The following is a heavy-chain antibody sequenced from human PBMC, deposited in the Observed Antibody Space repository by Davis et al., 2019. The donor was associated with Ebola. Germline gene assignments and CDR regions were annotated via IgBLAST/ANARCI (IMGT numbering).Heavy chain of an antibody. J-gene: IGHJ4*02. D-gene: IGHD5-18*01. V-gene: IGHV3-21*01. CDR3: ASPRGYSYGPVY. CDR2: ISSSSSYI. CDR1: GFTFSSYS. Sequence: GGSLRLSCAASGFTFSSYSMNWVRQAPGKGLEWVSSISSSSSYIYYADSVKGRFTISRDNAKNSLYLQMNSLRAEDTAVYYCASPRGYSYGPVYWGQGTLVTVSS.